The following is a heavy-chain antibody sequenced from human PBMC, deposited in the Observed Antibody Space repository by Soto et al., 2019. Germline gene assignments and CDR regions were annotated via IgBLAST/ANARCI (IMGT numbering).Heavy chain of an antibody. CDR3: ARSTLFRPYYFDY. CDR2: ISAYNGNT. CDR1: GYTFTSYG. V-gene: IGHV1-18*01. Sequence: QVQLVQSGAEVKKPGASVKDSCKASGYTFTSYGIIWVRQAPGQAREWMGWISAYNGNTNYAQQLQARVTITTDTSTSTAYMELSSLRSDDTAVYYFARSTLFRPYYFDYRGKGTLVSVSS. D-gene: IGHD3-9*01. J-gene: IGHJ4*02.